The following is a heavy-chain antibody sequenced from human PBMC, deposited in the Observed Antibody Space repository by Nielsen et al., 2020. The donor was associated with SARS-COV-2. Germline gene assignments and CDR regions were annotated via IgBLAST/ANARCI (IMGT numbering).Heavy chain of an antibody. D-gene: IGHD6-19*01. Sequence: ASVKVSCKASGYTFSNFGLSWVRHATGRGLEWIGWISGFNGNTNYLQKFKGRVTMTTHSSTGKVYMELRSLRADDTAIYYCARWRTYGNGWDFWGQGTLVTVSS. V-gene: IGHV1-18*01. CDR1: GYTFSNFG. J-gene: IGHJ4*02. CDR2: ISGFNGNT. CDR3: ARWRTYGNGWDF.